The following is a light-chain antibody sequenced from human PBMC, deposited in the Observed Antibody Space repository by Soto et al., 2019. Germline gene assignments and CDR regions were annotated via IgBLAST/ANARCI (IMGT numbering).Light chain of an antibody. V-gene: IGLV2-14*01. J-gene: IGLJ1*01. Sequence: QSVLNQPASVSGSPGQSITISCTGTSGDVGAYDFVSWYQQHPGKAPRLMIYNVNNRPAGASNRFSGCKSGSTASLTISTLQAEDEADYYCASFTNTYSYVFGAGTKVTVL. CDR3: ASFTNTYSYV. CDR2: NVN. CDR1: SGDVGAYDF.